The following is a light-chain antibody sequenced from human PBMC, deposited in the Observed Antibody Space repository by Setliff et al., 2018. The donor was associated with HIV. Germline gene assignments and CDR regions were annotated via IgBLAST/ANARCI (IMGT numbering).Light chain of an antibody. CDR1: NIGTKS. CDR2: YDS. Sequence: SYELTQPPSVSVAPGKTARITCGGNNIGTKSVHWYQQKPGQAPVLVIYYDSDRPSGIPERFSGSNSGNTATLTITRVDAGDEADYYCQVWEIKSNSGVFGGGTQLTVL. CDR3: QVWEIKSNSGV. J-gene: IGLJ3*02. V-gene: IGLV3-21*01.